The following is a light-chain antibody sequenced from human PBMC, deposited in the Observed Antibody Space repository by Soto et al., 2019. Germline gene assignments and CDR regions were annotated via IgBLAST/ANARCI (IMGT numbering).Light chain of an antibody. V-gene: IGKV3-20*01. CDR2: GAF. CDR1: QYISTK. J-gene: IGKJ1*01. CDR3: QQYGDSPWT. Sequence: VLTQTPDSLSLSPGERSTLSCRASQYISTKLAWYQQKPGQXTXXLFSGAFNRATDTPDRFSCSWSGTDVTLIISGVEAEDVAMYSCQQYGDSPWTFGQVTKVDI.